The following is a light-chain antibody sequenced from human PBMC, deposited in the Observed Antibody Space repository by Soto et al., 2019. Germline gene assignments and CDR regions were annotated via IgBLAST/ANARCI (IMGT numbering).Light chain of an antibody. Sequence: IQLTQSPSSLSASVGDRVSITCRASQDIKTYLAWYQQKQGKAPKLLISGTFTLQSGVPSRFNGSGSRTDCTPTITRLQHEDFATYYCPHLHHYPPFTFGPGTKVDLE. V-gene: IGKV1-9*01. CDR2: GTF. CDR1: QDIKTY. CDR3: PHLHHYPPFT. J-gene: IGKJ3*01.